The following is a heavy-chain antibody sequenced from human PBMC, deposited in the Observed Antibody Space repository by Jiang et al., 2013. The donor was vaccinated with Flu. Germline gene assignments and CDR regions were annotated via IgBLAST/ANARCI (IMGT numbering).Heavy chain of an antibody. D-gene: IGHD1-26*01. CDR3: ARTSIVGAPPNYFDY. CDR2: IIPIFGTA. J-gene: IGHJ4*02. Sequence: KVSCKASGDTFSRHAINWVRQAPGQGLEWMGGIIPIFGTANYAQKFQGRVTITADESTSTAYMELSSLRSEDTAVYYCARTSIVGAPPNYFDYWGQGTLVTVSS. CDR1: GDTFSRHA. V-gene: IGHV1-69*01.